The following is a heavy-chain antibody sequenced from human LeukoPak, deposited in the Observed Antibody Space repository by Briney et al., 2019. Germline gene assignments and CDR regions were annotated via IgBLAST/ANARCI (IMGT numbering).Heavy chain of an antibody. CDR1: AFIFSYYW. Sequence: GSLRLSCAPSAFIFSYYWMSWVRQAPGKGLEWVANINQDGSEKRYVDSAKGRFTISRDNAENLLYLQMNNLRAEDTAVYYCAREGGSGWYSGWFDPWGQGTLVTVSS. D-gene: IGHD6-19*01. J-gene: IGHJ5*02. CDR3: AREGGSGWYSGWFDP. V-gene: IGHV3-7*03. CDR2: INQDGSEK.